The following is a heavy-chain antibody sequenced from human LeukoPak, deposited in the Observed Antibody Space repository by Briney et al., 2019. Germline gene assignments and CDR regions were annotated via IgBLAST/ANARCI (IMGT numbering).Heavy chain of an antibody. J-gene: IGHJ4*02. CDR2: IYYSGST. CDR1: GGSISSSSYY. V-gene: IGHV4-39*01. D-gene: IGHD6-19*01. CDR3: ARHDVAGPFDY. Sequence: SDTLSLTRTVSGGSISSSSYYWGWIRQPPGKGLGWIGRIYYSGSTYYNPPLKSRVTISVDTSKNQFSPKLSSVTAADTAVYYCARHDVAGPFDYWGQGTLVTVSS.